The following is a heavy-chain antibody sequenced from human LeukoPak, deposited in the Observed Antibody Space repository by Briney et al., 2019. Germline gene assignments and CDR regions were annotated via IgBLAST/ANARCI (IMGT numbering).Heavy chain of an antibody. J-gene: IGHJ3*02. CDR3: ARVNPPRKRNAFDI. V-gene: IGHV1-46*01. D-gene: IGHD6-25*01. Sequence: ASVKVSCKASGYTFTDYYLHWVRQAPGQGLEWMGIINPSGGSTSYAQKFQGRVTMTRDMSTSTVYMELSSLRSEDTAVYYCARVNPPRKRNAFDIWGQGKWSPSLQ. CDR2: INPSGGST. CDR1: GYTFTDYY.